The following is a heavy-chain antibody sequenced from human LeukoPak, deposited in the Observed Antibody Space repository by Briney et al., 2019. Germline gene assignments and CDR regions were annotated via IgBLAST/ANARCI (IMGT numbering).Heavy chain of an antibody. CDR2: INHGGST. J-gene: IGHJ5*02. D-gene: IGHD2-15*01. Sequence: PSETLSLTCAVYGGSFSGYYWSWIRQPPGKGLEWIGEINHGGSTNYNPSLKSRVTISVDTSKNQFSLKLSSVTAADTAVYYCARGARRYCSGGSCYGNWFDPWGQGTLVTVSS. V-gene: IGHV4-34*01. CDR3: ARGARRYCSGGSCYGNWFDP. CDR1: GGSFSGYY.